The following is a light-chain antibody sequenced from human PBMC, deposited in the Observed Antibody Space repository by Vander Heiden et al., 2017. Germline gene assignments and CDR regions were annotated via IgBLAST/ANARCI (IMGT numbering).Light chain of an antibody. CDR3: SSYAGSSVV. CDR2: EVT. V-gene: IGLV2-8*01. J-gene: IGLJ2*01. CDR1: SSDVGGYDY. Sequence: QSALTQPPSASGSPGQSVTISCTGTSSDVGGYDYVSWYQQHPGKAPNLMIYEVTKRPAGVPDRFSGSKSGNTASLTVSGRQAEDEAYYYCSSYAGSSVVFGGGTKLTVL.